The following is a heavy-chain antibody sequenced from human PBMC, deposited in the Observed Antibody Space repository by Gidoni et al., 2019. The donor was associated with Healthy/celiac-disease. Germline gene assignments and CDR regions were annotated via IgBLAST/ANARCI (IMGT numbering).Heavy chain of an antibody. CDR2: FDPEDGET. Sequence: QVQLVQSGAEVKKPGASVKVSCKSYGYTLTELSRHWVRQAPGKGLEWMGGFDPEDGETIYAQKFQGRVTMTEDTSTDTAYMELSSLRSEDTAVYYCATVVCSGGSCYGPDAFDIWGQGTMVTVSS. V-gene: IGHV1-24*01. CDR1: GYTLTELS. J-gene: IGHJ3*02. D-gene: IGHD2-15*01. CDR3: ATVVCSGGSCYGPDAFDI.